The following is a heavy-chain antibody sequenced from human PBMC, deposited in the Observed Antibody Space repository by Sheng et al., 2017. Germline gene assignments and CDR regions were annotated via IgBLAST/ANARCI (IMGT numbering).Heavy chain of an antibody. CDR1: GFTFSSYG. J-gene: IGHJ6*03. CDR3: AKGSSGPIYYYYYMDV. V-gene: IGHV3-23*04. Sequence: EVQLVESGGGLVQPGGTLRLSCAASGFTFSSYGMSWVRQAPGKGLEWVSAISGSGGSTYYADSVKGRFTISRDNSKNTLYLQMNSLRAEDTAVYYCAKGSSGPIYYYYYMDVWGKGTTVTVSS. D-gene: IGHD6-19*01. CDR2: ISGSGGST.